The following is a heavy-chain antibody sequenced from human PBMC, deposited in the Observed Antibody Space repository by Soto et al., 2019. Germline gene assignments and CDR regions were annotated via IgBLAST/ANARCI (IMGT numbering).Heavy chain of an antibody. CDR3: AKRGKEFTRSFCFDP. J-gene: IGHJ5*02. D-gene: IGHD2-2*01. CDR1: GDSFVSYW. Sequence: GEALKIPCKSSGDSFVSYWIAWVRQMPGKGLEWVGIIYPDDSDTRYSPSFQGQVTISVDKSINTTFLQWNSLKASDTAIYYCAKRGKEFTRSFCFDPWGQGTLVTVSS. V-gene: IGHV5-51*01. CDR2: IYPDDSDT.